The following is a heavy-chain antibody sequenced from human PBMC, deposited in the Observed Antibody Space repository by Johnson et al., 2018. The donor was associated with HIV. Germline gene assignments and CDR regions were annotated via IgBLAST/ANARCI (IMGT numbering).Heavy chain of an antibody. CDR2: ISWNSGSI. CDR1: RFTFEDYA. Sequence: VQLVESGGGLVQPGRSLRLSCAASRFTFEDYAMHWVRQAPGKGLEWVSGISWNSGSIGYADSVKGRFTISRDNAKNSLYLQMNSLRAEDTALYYCARDFTAVYCGGDCYAFDIWGQGTMVTVSS. V-gene: IGHV3-9*01. J-gene: IGHJ3*02. CDR3: ARDFTAVYCGGDCYAFDI. D-gene: IGHD2-21*02.